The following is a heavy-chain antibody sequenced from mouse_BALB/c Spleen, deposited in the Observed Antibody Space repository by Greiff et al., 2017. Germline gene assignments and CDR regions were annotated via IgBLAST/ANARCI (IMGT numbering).Heavy chain of an antibody. V-gene: IGHV5-6*01. D-gene: IGHD2-3*01. J-gene: IGHJ2*01. CDR2: ISSGGSYT. CDR3: ARQGGYYPYYFDY. Sequence: EVQRVESGGDLVKPGGSLKLSCAASGFTFSSYGMSWVRQTPDKRLEWVATISSGGSYTYYPDSVKGRFTISRDNAKNTLYLQMSSLKSEDTAMYYCARQGGYYPYYFDYWGQGTTLTVSS. CDR1: GFTFSSYG.